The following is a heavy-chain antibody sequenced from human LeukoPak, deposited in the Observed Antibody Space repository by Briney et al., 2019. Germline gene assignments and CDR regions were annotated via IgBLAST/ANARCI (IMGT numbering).Heavy chain of an antibody. CDR3: ARRSRNYGAYYYYTDV. V-gene: IGHV4-4*09. CDR2: IYTSGST. J-gene: IGHJ6*03. D-gene: IGHD4-11*01. CDR1: GGSISSYY. Sequence: PSETLSLTCTVSGGSISSYYWSWIRQPPGKGLEWIGYIYTSGSTNYNPSLKSRVTISVDTSKNQFSLKLSSVTAADTAVYYCARRSRNYGAYYYYTDVWGKGTTVTVSS.